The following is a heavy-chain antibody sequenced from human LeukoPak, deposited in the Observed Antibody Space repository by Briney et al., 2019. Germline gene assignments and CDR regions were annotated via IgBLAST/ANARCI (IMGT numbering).Heavy chain of an antibody. V-gene: IGHV3-23*01. CDR2: ISGSGGST. D-gene: IGHD6-6*01. Sequence: GGSLRLSCAACGSTFSSYAMSLVREAPGKGLEWVSAISGSGGSTYYADSVKGRFTISRDNSTNTLYLQMNSLRAEDTAVYYCAKDRRIAARLPCFDYWGQGTLVTVSS. CDR1: GSTFSSYA. J-gene: IGHJ4*02. CDR3: AKDRRIAARLPCFDY.